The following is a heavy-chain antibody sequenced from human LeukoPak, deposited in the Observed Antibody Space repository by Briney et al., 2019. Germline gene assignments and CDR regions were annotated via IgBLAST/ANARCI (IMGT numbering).Heavy chain of an antibody. Sequence: GGSLRLSCVASGFPFSSYWMTWVRQAPGKGLEWVANIKQDGSKKSYVDSVKGRFTISRDNSKNTLYLQMNSLRAEDTAVYYCAKSVAGKIDYWGQGTLVTVSS. CDR3: AKSVAGKIDY. CDR1: GFPFSSYW. V-gene: IGHV3-7*03. D-gene: IGHD6-19*01. CDR2: IKQDGSKK. J-gene: IGHJ4*02.